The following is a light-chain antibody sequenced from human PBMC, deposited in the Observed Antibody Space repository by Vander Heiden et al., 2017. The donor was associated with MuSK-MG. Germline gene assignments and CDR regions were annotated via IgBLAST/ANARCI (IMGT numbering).Light chain of an antibody. J-gene: IGLJ1*01. CDR1: ASDIGCYNF. CDR2: DGS. CDR3: SSYTSTNTPYV. V-gene: IGLV2-14*02. Sequence: QSALTQPASVSGSPGQSITTPCIGSASDIGCYNFVSWYQQHPGEAPKLLLYDGSQRPSGVSNRFSGSKSGNTASLTISGLQGEDAADYYCSSYTSTNTPYVFGTGTRVTVL.